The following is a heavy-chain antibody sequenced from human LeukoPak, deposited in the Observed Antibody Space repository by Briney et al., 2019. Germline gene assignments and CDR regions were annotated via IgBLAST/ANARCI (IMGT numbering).Heavy chain of an antibody. V-gene: IGHV4-59*01. D-gene: IGHD1-26*01. J-gene: IGHJ4*02. CDR3: ASLYSGSYDTGSFDYFNY. Sequence: SETLSLTCTVSGGSISSYDWSWIRQPPGKGLEWIGYMYYSGSTNYNPSLKSRVTISVDTSKNQFSLKLSSVTAADTAVYYCASLYSGSYDTGSFDYFNYWGQGTLVTVSS. CDR2: MYYSGST. CDR1: GGSISSYD.